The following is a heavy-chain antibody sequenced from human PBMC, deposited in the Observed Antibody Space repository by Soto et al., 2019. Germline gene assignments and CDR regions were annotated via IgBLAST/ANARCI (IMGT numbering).Heavy chain of an antibody. CDR1: GYTFTSYA. Sequence: ASVKVSCKASGYTFTSYAMHWVRQAPGQRLEWMGWINAGNGNTKYSQKFQGRVTITRDTSASTAYMELSSLRSEDTAVYYCARRGPYSYYYYGMDVWGQGTTVTVS. CDR2: INAGNGNT. V-gene: IGHV1-3*01. D-gene: IGHD2-15*01. J-gene: IGHJ6*02. CDR3: ARRGPYSYYYYGMDV.